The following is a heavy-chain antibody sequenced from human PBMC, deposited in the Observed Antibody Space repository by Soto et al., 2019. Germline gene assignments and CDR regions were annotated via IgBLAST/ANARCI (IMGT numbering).Heavy chain of an antibody. J-gene: IGHJ6*02. D-gene: IGHD4-4*01. V-gene: IGHV1-69*18. CDR1: GGTFSTYG. CDR2: IIPLIGTA. CDR3: ARVVMPTVPASFYYGLDV. Sequence: QVQLVQSGAEVRKPGSSVTVSCKASGGTFSTYGITWVRQAPGQGLEWMGNIIPLIGTANYAQRFRGRVTITADESTTTAYLELTSVRSEDTAVYYCARVVMPTVPASFYYGLDVWGQGTTVTVAS.